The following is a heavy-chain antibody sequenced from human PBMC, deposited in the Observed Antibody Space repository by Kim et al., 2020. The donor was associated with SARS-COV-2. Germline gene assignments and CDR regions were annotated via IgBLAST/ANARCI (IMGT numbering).Heavy chain of an antibody. Sequence: GGSLRLSCAASGFTFRSYAMSWVRQAPGKGLEWVSGISDSDGRTYYADSVKGRFTISRDNPKNTLYLQMNSLRAEDTAVYFCAKDASGVVAATSYYYYGMDVWGQGTTVTVSS. CDR2: ISDSDGRT. D-gene: IGHD2-15*01. J-gene: IGHJ6*02. CDR3: AKDASGVVAATSYYYYGMDV. V-gene: IGHV3-23*01. CDR1: GFTFRSYA.